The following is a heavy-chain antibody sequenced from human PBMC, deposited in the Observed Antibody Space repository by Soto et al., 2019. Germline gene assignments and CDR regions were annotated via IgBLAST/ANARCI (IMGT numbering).Heavy chain of an antibody. V-gene: IGHV4-34*01. D-gene: IGHD6-13*01. J-gene: IGHJ6*02. CDR2: INHSGST. CDR1: GGSFSGYY. Sequence: PSETLSLTCAVCGGSFSGYYWSWIRQPPGKGLEWIGEINHSGSTNYNPSPKSRVTISVDTSKNQFSLKLSSVTAADTAVYYCARLIAARYYYYGMDVWGQGTTVTVSS. CDR3: ARLIAARYYYYGMDV.